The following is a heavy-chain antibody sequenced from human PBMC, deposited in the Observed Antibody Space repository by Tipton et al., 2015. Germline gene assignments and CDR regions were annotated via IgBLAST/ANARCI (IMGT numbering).Heavy chain of an antibody. CDR2: INHSGST. J-gene: IGHJ4*02. Sequence: TLSLTCTVSGASISSGVYYWSWIRQPPGKGLEWIGEINHSGSTNYNPSLKSRVTISVDTSKNQFSLKLSSVTAADTAMYYCARTRGVQSSDWEVHWGQGILVNVSS. CDR3: ARTRGVQSSDWEVH. V-gene: IGHV4-39*07. CDR1: GASISSGVYY. D-gene: IGHD2-21*02.